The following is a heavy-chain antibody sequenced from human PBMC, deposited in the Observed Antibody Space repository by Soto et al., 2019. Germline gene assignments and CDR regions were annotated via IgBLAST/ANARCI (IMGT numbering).Heavy chain of an antibody. CDR3: ARDVNVVVVPAAMLFDY. J-gene: IGHJ4*02. CDR1: GFTFSTYS. V-gene: IGHV3-21*01. Sequence: GGSLRLSCAASGFTFSTYSMNWVRQAPGKGLEWVSSISSTGSYIYHADSVQGRFTISRDNAKNSLYLQMNSLRAEDTAVYYCARDVNVVVVPAAMLFDYWGQGALVTVSS. D-gene: IGHD2-2*01. CDR2: ISSTGSYI.